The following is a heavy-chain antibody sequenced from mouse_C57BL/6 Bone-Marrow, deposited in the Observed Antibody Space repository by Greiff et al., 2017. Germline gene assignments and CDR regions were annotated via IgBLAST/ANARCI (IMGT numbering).Heavy chain of an antibody. CDR3: AAYWSAWFAY. Sequence: EVQRVESGGGLVKPGGSLKLSCAASGFTFSSYAMSWVRQTPEKRLEWVATISDGGSYTYYPDNVKGRFTISRDNAKNNLYLQMSHLKSEDTAMYYCAAYWSAWFAYWGQGTLVTVSA. V-gene: IGHV5-4*01. CDR2: ISDGGSYT. J-gene: IGHJ3*01. D-gene: IGHD1-1*01. CDR1: GFTFSSYA.